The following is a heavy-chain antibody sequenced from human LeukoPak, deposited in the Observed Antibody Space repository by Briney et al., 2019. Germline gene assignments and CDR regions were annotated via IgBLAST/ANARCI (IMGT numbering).Heavy chain of an antibody. Sequence: SETLSLTCTVSGGSISSSSYYWGWIRQPPGKGLEWIGSIYYSGSTYYNPSLKSRVTISVDTSKNQFSLKLSSVTAADTAVYYCARQGPGATTFDYWGQGTLVTVSS. D-gene: IGHD5-24*01. V-gene: IGHV4-39*01. CDR1: GGSISSSSYY. J-gene: IGHJ4*02. CDR3: ARQGPGATTFDY. CDR2: IYYSGST.